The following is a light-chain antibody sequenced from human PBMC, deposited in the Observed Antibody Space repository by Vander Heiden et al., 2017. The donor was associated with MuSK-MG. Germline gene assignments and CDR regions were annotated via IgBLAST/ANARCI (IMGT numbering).Light chain of an antibody. CDR2: GKN. Sequence: SSELTQYPAVSVALGRKVRSTCQGDSLRSYYASWYQQKPGQAPVLVIYGKNNRHSGIPDRFSGSSSGNTASLTITGAQAEDEADYYCNSRDSSGNHLGVVFGGGTKLTVL. CDR3: NSRDSSGNHLGVV. V-gene: IGLV3-19*01. J-gene: IGLJ2*01. CDR1: SLRSYY.